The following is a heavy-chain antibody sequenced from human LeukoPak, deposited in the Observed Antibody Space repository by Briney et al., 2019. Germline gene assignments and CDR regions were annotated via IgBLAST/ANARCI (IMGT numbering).Heavy chain of an antibody. CDR3: ARVTYLKSSGYYYLGDYYYYYMDV. J-gene: IGHJ6*03. V-gene: IGHV1-8*03. CDR1: GYTFTSYD. D-gene: IGHD3-22*01. Sequence: ASVKVSCKASGYTFTSYDINWVRQATGQGLEWMGWMNPNSGNTGYAQKFQGRVTITRNTSISTAYMELSSLRSEDTAVYYCARVTYLKSSGYYYLGDYYYYYMDVWGKGTTVTISS. CDR2: MNPNSGNT.